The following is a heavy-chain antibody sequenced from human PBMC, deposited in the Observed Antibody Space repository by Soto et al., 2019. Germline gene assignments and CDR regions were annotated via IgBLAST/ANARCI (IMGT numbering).Heavy chain of an antibody. CDR3: ASERSAQYFDF. CDR1: GGTFSSHG. D-gene: IGHD1-26*01. V-gene: IGHV1-69*06. CDR2: IIPTFGTP. J-gene: IGHJ4*02. Sequence: QVQLVQSGTVVQRRGSSVKVSCQASGGTFSSHGMAWVRQAPGQGLEWMGGIIPTFGTPTYAPKFQGRVTITADKSTNTAYMELSSLRSEDTGVYYCASERSAQYFDFWGQVTLITVSS.